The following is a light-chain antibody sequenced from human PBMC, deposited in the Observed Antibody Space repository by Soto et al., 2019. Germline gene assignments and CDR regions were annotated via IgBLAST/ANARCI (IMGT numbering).Light chain of an antibody. CDR3: QQYNNWPIT. CDR2: GAS. Sequence: EIVLTQSPGPLSLSPGERATLPCRASQSVKSSYLAWYQHKPGQAPRLLVYGASTRATGIPASFSGSGSGTEFTLTISSLQSEDFAVYYCQQYNNWPITFGQGTRLAIK. CDR1: QSVKSSY. V-gene: IGKV3D-15*01. J-gene: IGKJ5*01.